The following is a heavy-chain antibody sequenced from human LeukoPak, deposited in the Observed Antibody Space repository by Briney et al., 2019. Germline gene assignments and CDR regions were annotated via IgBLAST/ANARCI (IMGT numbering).Heavy chain of an antibody. Sequence: EPGGSLRLSCAASGFIFSSYAMSWVRQAPGKGLEWVSAINAGGGLTYYEDSVKGRFTISRNNPKNTLYLQLNSLRAEDTAVYYCAKDLIEWTIRGAFDMWGQGTMVTVSS. CDR3: AKDLIEWTIRGAFDM. CDR2: INAGGGLT. CDR1: GFIFSSYA. V-gene: IGHV3-23*01. D-gene: IGHD5-24*01. J-gene: IGHJ3*02.